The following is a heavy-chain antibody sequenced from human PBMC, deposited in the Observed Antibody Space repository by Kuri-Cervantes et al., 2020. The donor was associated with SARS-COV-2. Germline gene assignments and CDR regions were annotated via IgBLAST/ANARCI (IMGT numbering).Heavy chain of an antibody. CDR3: ARSRQGYSSSWYNNWFDP. D-gene: IGHD6-13*01. V-gene: IGHV3-33*01. Sequence: GGSLRLSCAASGFTFSSYGMHWVRQAPGKGLEWVAVIWYDGSNKYYADSVKGRFTISRDNSKNTLYLQMNSLRAEDTAVYHCARSRQGYSSSWYNNWFDPWGQGTLVPSPQ. CDR2: IWYDGSNK. CDR1: GFTFSSYG. J-gene: IGHJ5*02.